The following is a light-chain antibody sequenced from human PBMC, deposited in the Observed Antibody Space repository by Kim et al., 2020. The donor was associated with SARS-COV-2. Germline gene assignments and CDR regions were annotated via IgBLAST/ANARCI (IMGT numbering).Light chain of an antibody. CDR2: GKN. J-gene: IGLJ2*01. V-gene: IGLV3-19*01. Sequence: ALGQTVRITCQGHSLRSLYATWYQQKPRQAPILVIYGKNNRPSGIPDRFSGSSSGNTASLTITGTQAGDEADYYCNSRDSNDNVVFGGGTQLTVL. CDR3: NSRDSNDNVV. CDR1: SLRSLY.